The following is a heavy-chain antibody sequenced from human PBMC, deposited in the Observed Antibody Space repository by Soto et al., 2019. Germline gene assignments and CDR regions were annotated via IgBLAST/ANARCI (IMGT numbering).Heavy chain of an antibody. D-gene: IGHD1-26*01. Sequence: SVKVSCKASGGTFSSYAISWVRQAPGQGLEWMGGIIPIFGTANYAQKFQGRVTITADESTSTAYMELSSLRSEDTAVYYCARDLEDSGSYLAFDYWGQGTLVTVSS. CDR2: IIPIFGTA. V-gene: IGHV1-69*13. J-gene: IGHJ4*02. CDR1: GGTFSSYA. CDR3: ARDLEDSGSYLAFDY.